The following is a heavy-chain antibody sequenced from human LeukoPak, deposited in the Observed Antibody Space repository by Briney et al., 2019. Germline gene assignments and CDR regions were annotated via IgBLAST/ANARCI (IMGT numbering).Heavy chain of an antibody. CDR3: AREAITIFAVVRTQTTKGPHRFDP. D-gene: IGHD3-3*01. J-gene: IGHJ5*02. CDR1: GYTFTSYY. V-gene: IGHV1-46*01. Sequence: ASVKVSCKAYGYTFTSYYMHWVRQAPGQGLEWMGLINASGGSTNYAQKFQGRVTMTRDMSTSTVYMELSSLRYEDTAVYYCAREAITIFAVVRTQTTKGPHRFDPWGQGTLVTVSS. CDR2: INASGGST.